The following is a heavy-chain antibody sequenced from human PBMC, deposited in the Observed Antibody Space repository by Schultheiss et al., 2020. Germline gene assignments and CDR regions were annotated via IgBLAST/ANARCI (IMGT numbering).Heavy chain of an antibody. V-gene: IGHV4-61*02. CDR1: GGSISSGSYY. Sequence: SQTLSLTCTNSGGSISSGSYYWSWIRQPAGKGLEWIGRIYTSGSTNYNPSLKSRVTISVDTSKNQFSLKLSSVTAADTAGYYCARGGIAAASDYWGQGTLVTVSS. D-gene: IGHD6-13*01. J-gene: IGHJ4*02. CDR3: ARGGIAAASDY. CDR2: IYTSGST.